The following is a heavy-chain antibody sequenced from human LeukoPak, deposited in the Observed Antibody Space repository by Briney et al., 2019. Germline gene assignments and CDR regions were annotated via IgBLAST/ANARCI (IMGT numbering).Heavy chain of an antibody. CDR2: ISSSGSTI. CDR3: ARDRLPYYYDSSGFYSYYGMDV. D-gene: IGHD3-22*01. J-gene: IGHJ6*02. CDR1: GFTFSSYE. Sequence: PGGSLRLSCAASGFTFSSYEMNWVRQAPGKGLEWVSYISSSGSTIYYADSVKGRFTISRDNAKNSLYLQMNSLRAEDTAVHYCARDRLPYYYDSSGFYSYYGMDVWGQGTRSPSP. V-gene: IGHV3-48*03.